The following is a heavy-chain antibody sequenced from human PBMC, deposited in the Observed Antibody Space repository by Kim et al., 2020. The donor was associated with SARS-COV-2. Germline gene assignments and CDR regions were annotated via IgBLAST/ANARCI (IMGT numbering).Heavy chain of an antibody. Sequence: ASVKVSCKVSGYTLTELSMHWVRQAPGKGLEWMGGFDPEDGETIYAQKFQGRVTMTEDTSTDTAYMELSSLRSEDTAVYYCATDLGDGYNYIVDYWGQGTLVTVSS. D-gene: IGHD5-12*01. V-gene: IGHV1-24*01. CDR3: ATDLGDGYNYIVDY. J-gene: IGHJ4*02. CDR1: GYTLTELS. CDR2: FDPEDGET.